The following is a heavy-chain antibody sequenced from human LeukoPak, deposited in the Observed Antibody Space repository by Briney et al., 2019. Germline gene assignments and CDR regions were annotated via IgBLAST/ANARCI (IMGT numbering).Heavy chain of an antibody. J-gene: IGHJ5*02. CDR2: MNPNSGNT. CDR3: ARGYIAENWFDP. Sequence: ASAKVSCKASGYTFTSYDINWVRQSTGQGLEWMGWMNPNSGNTGYAQKFQGRVTMTRNTSISTAYMELSSLRSEDTAVYYCARGYIAENWFDPWGQGTLVTVSS. D-gene: IGHD6-13*01. V-gene: IGHV1-8*01. CDR1: GYTFTSYD.